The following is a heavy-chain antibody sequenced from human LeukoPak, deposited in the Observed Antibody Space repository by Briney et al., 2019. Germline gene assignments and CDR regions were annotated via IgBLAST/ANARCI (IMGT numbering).Heavy chain of an antibody. CDR1: GFAFSRLA. CDR2: ISDSGSLT. Sequence: GGSLRLSCAASGFAFSRLAMGWVRQAPGKGLEWVSAISDSGSLTYYADSVKGRFTISRDNSKNTLFLQMNGLRAEDTAVYYCAKDARRTNGWYFFDYWGQGTLVTVSS. CDR3: AKDARRTNGWYFFDY. D-gene: IGHD6-19*01. V-gene: IGHV3-23*01. J-gene: IGHJ4*02.